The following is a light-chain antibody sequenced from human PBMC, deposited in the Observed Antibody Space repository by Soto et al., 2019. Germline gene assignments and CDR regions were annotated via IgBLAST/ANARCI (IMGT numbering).Light chain of an antibody. Sequence: DIQMTQSPSTLSASVGDRVIITCRASQSISSWLAWYQQKPGKAPKLLIYDASSLESGVPSRFSGSGSGTEFTLTISSLQPDDFATYYCQRKYTFGQGTKLEIK. CDR3: QRKYT. CDR1: QSISSW. V-gene: IGKV1-5*01. J-gene: IGKJ2*01. CDR2: DAS.